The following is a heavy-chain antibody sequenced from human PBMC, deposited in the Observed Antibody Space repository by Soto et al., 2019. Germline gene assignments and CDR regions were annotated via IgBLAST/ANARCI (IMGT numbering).Heavy chain of an antibody. CDR3: ARVNSGWYQLGAFDI. CDR2: INPSGGST. Sequence: GSVKVSCKASGYTFTSYYMHWVRQAPGQGLEWMGIINPSGGSTSYAQKFQGRVTMTRDTSTSTVYMELSSLRSEDTAVYYCARVNSGWYQLGAFDIWGQGTMVTVSS. V-gene: IGHV1-46*01. J-gene: IGHJ3*02. CDR1: GYTFTSYY. D-gene: IGHD6-19*01.